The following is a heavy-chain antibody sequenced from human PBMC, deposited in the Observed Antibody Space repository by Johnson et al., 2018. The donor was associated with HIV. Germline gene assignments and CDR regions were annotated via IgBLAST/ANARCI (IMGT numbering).Heavy chain of an antibody. CDR2: ISYDGSNK. Sequence: VQLVESGGGLVKPGGSLRLSCAASGFTFSSYAMHWVRQAPGKGLEWVAVISYDGSNKYYADSVKGRFTLSRDNSKNTLYLQMNSLKTEDTAVYYCTTPGGVYYYDPDAFDIWGHGTVVTVSS. CDR1: GFTFSSYA. J-gene: IGHJ3*02. CDR3: TTPGGVYYYDPDAFDI. V-gene: IGHV3-30-3*01. D-gene: IGHD3-22*01.